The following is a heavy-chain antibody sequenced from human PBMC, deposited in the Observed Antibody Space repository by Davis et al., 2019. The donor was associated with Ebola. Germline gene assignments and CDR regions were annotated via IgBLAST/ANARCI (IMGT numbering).Heavy chain of an antibody. D-gene: IGHD6-19*01. J-gene: IGHJ4*02. V-gene: IGHV3-23*01. Sequence: GESLKISCAASGFTFSSYAMSWVRQAPGKGLEWVSAISGSGGSTYYADSVKGRFTISRDTSKNTLYIQMNNLRVEDTAVYYCVRHYSTVWYHYDYFDYWGQGILLTVSS. CDR2: ISGSGGST. CDR1: GFTFSSYA. CDR3: VRHYSTVWYHYDYFDY.